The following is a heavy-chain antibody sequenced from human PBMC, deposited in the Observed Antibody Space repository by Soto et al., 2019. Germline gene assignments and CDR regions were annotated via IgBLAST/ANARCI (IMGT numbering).Heavy chain of an antibody. CDR3: ARVGGAHSSPLYYFDY. V-gene: IGHV3-33*01. CDR2: IWNDGSNE. CDR1: GFSFSSYG. Sequence: LRLSCKASGFSFSSYGMHWIRQAPGKGLEWLAIIWNDGSNEYYAQKLQGRVTMTTDTSTSTAYMELRSLRSDDTAVYYCARVGGAHSSPLYYFDYWGQGTLVTVSS. J-gene: IGHJ4*02. D-gene: IGHD6-19*01.